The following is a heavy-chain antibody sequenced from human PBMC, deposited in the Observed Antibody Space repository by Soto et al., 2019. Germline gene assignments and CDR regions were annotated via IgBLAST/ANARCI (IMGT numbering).Heavy chain of an antibody. Sequence: EVQLVESGGGLVQPGGSLRLSCAASGSIVSNNYMNWVRQAPGKGLEWVSIIYSDDNTYYADSVKGSFTVSRDSSKNTVYLQMNRLRAEDTAVYYCARYGSGSFFLWGQGTLVTVSS. CDR2: IYSDDNT. CDR3: ARYGSGSFFL. D-gene: IGHD3-10*01. V-gene: IGHV3-66*01. J-gene: IGHJ4*02. CDR1: GSIVSNNY.